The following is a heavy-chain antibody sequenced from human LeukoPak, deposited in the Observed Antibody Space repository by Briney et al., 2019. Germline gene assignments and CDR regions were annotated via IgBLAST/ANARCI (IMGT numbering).Heavy chain of an antibody. CDR1: GGSISSSSYY. CDR2: IYYSGST. CDR3: ARDGWFGELSAFDI. V-gene: IGHV4-39*07. J-gene: IGHJ3*02. Sequence: SGTLSLTCTVSGGSISSSSYYWGWIRQPPGKGLEWIGSIYYSGSTYYNPSLKSRVTISVDTSKNQFSLKLSSVTAADMAVYYCARDGWFGELSAFDIWGQGTMVTVSS. D-gene: IGHD3-10*01.